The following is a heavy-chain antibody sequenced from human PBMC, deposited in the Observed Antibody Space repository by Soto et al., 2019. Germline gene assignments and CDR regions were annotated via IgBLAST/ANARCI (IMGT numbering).Heavy chain of an antibody. V-gene: IGHV2-5*02. J-gene: IGHJ3*02. Sequence: QITLKESGPTLVKPTQTLTLTCTFSGFSLSTSGVGVGWIRQPPGKALEWLALIYWDDDKRYSPSLKSRLTNPQEPLKNPVGPTMTNMDPVDTATYYCAHLLGGEWLAPPGAFDIWGQGTMVTVSS. CDR3: AHLLGGEWLAPPGAFDI. CDR2: IYWDDDK. CDR1: GFSLSTSGVG. D-gene: IGHD3-16*01.